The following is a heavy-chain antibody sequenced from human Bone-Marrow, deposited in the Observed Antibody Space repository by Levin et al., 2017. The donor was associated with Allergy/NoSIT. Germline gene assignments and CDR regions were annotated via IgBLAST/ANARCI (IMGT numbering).Heavy chain of an antibody. D-gene: IGHD3-3*01. CDR2: IRNKAYGGTT. Sequence: GESLKISCTTSGFTFGDYALNWFRQAPGKRLEWVGFIRNKAYGGTTEYAASVKGRFTISRDDSKSIAYLQMSNLKTEDTALYYCTRDDFRPGAYFDYWGQGTLVTVSS. J-gene: IGHJ4*02. CDR1: GFTFGDYA. V-gene: IGHV3-49*03. CDR3: TRDDFRPGAYFDY.